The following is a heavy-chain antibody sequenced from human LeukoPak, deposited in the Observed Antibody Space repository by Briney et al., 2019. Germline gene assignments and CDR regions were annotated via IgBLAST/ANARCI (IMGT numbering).Heavy chain of an antibody. Sequence: ASVKVSCKASGYTFTSYYMHWARQATGQGLEWMGLINPSGGSTSYAQKFQGRVIMTRDMSTSTVYMELSSLRSEDTAVYYCARARYSYGPHDAFDIWGQGTMVTVSS. CDR2: INPSGGST. CDR1: GYTFTSYY. J-gene: IGHJ3*02. CDR3: ARARYSYGPHDAFDI. V-gene: IGHV1-46*01. D-gene: IGHD5-18*01.